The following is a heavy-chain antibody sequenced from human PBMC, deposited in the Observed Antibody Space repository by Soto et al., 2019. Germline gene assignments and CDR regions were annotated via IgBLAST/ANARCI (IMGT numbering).Heavy chain of an antibody. CDR1: GFTFSTYT. CDR2: ISASSSDL. D-gene: IGHD2-21*02. Sequence: GGSLRLSCAASGFTFSTYTMTWVRKAPGKGLEWVSYISASSSDLYYADSVKGRFTISRDNARNSLYLQMNSLRDEDTAVYYCARGGVTAIYHYYYYGMDVRGQGTTVTVSS. CDR3: ARGGVTAIYHYYYYGMDV. V-gene: IGHV3-48*02. J-gene: IGHJ6*02.